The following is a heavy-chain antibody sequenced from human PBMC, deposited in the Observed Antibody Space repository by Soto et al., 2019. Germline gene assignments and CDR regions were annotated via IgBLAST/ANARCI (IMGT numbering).Heavy chain of an antibody. CDR3: ARDAVSVVPAAIPYYYYYGMDV. V-gene: IGHV1-18*04. Sequence: QVQLVQYGAEVKKPGASVKVSCKASGYTFTSYGISWVRQAPGQGIEWMGWISAYNGNTNYAQKLQGRVTITADTTTSTADMELRSLRSDDTAVYYCARDAVSVVPAAIPYYYYYGMDVWGQGTTVTVSS. D-gene: IGHD2-2*01. J-gene: IGHJ6*02. CDR2: ISAYNGNT. CDR1: GYTFTSYG.